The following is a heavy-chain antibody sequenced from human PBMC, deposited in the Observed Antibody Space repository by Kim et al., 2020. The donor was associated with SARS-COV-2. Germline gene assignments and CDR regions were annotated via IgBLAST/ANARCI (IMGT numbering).Heavy chain of an antibody. J-gene: IGHJ4*02. CDR2: T. D-gene: IGHD1-1*01. V-gene: IGHV3-74*01. CDR3: ASGDWNDADGY. Sequence: TSYAESVKGRYTISRDNAKNTLYLQMNSVRAEETAVYYCASGDWNDADGYWGQGTLVTVSS.